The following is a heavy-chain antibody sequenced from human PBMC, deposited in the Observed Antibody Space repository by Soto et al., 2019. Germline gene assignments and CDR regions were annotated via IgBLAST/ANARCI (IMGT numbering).Heavy chain of an antibody. CDR1: GFTFSSYG. CDR2: ITGSAGST. CDR3: AKDRNRCLRFDLGY. Sequence: EVQLLESGGGLVQPGGSLRLSCAASGFTFSSYGMSWVRQAPGKGLEWVSSITGSAGSTYYADSVKGRFTISRDNSKNTLYLHLNSLRAEDTAVYYRAKDRNRCLRFDLGYWGQGTLVTVSS. D-gene: IGHD5-12*01. J-gene: IGHJ4*02. V-gene: IGHV3-23*01.